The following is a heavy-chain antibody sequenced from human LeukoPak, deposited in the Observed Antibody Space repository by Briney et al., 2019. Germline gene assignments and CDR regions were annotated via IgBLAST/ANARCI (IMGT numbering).Heavy chain of an antibody. CDR3: ARGVAAARI. CDR1: GGSIRNYY. V-gene: IGHV4-34*01. J-gene: IGHJ4*02. CDR2: INHSGST. D-gene: IGHD6-13*01. Sequence: SETLSLTCTVSGGSIRNYYWSWIRQPPGKGLEWIGEINHSGSTNYNPSLKSRVTISVDTSKNYFSLNLSSVTAADTAVYYCARGVAAARIWGQGTLVTVSS.